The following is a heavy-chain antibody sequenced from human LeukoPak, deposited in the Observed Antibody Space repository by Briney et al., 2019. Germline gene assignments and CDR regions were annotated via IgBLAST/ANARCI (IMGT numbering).Heavy chain of an antibody. CDR2: IYSGGST. V-gene: IGHV3-53*01. J-gene: IGHJ5*02. Sequence: PGGSLRLSCAASGFTVSSNYMSWVRQAPGKGLEWVSVIYSGGSTYYADSVRGRFIISRDNSKNTLYLQMSSLRAEDTALYYCAKSKEDCCGSFDPWGQGTLVTVSS. D-gene: IGHD2-15*01. CDR1: GFTVSSNY. CDR3: AKSKEDCCGSFDP.